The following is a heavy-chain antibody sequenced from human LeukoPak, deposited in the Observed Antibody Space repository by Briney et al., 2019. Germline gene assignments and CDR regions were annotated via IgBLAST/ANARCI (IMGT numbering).Heavy chain of an antibody. CDR2: IYYSGST. V-gene: IGHV4-31*03. Sequence: SETLTLTCTVSGGSISSGGYYWSWIRQHPGKGLEWIGYIYYSGSTYYNPSLKSRVTISVDTSKNQFSLKLSSVTAADTAVYYCARSSLMLFDYWGQGTLVTVSS. CDR3: ARSSLMLFDY. D-gene: IGHD3-16*01. J-gene: IGHJ4*02. CDR1: GGSISSGGYY.